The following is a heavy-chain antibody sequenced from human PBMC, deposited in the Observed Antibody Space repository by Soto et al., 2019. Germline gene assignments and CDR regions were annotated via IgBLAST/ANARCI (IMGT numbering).Heavy chain of an antibody. CDR1: GGTFSSYA. Sequence: QVQLVQSGAEVKKPGSSVKVSCKASGGTFSSYAISWVRQAPGQGLEWMGGIIPIFGTANYAQKFQGRVTITADESTSTAYMGLSSLRSEDTAVYYCAYSLGRTVINYFDYWGQGTLVTVSS. D-gene: IGHD4-4*01. V-gene: IGHV1-69*01. J-gene: IGHJ4*02. CDR2: IIPIFGTA. CDR3: AYSLGRTVINYFDY.